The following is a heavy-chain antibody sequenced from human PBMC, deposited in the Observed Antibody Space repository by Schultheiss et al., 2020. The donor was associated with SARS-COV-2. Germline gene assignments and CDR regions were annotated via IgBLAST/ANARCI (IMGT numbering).Heavy chain of an antibody. V-gene: IGHV4-30-2*01. D-gene: IGHD3-10*01. CDR2: INHRGST. J-gene: IGHJ4*02. CDR3: ARAARVEQLFSVRGGHLDY. Sequence: SETLSLTCAVSSGSISSGGYSWSWIRQPPGKGLEWIGDINHRGSTNYNPSLRSRVTISVDTSKKQFSLRLGSVTAADTAVYYCARAARVEQLFSVRGGHLDYWGRGTQVTVSS. CDR1: SGSISSGGYS.